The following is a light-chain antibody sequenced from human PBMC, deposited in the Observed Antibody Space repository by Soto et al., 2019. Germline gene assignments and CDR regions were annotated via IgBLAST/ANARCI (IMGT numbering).Light chain of an antibody. V-gene: IGKV3-20*01. CDR2: GAS. CDR3: QQYGSSPGT. CDR1: QSVSSSY. Sequence: EIVLTQSPGTLSLSPGERATLSCRASQSVSSSYFAWYQQKPGQAPRLLIYGASSSATGIPDRFSGSGSGTDFTLTISRLEPEDFAVYYWQQYGSSPGTFGQGTKVEIK. J-gene: IGKJ1*01.